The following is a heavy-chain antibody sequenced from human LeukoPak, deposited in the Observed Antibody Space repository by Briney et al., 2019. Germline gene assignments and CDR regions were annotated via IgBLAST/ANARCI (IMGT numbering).Heavy chain of an antibody. Sequence: ASVKVSCKASGYTFTSYAMHWVRQAPGQRLEWMGWINAGNGNTKYSQKFQGRVTITRDTSASTAYMELSSLRSEVTAVYYCARVYSSSWPLWYWGQGTLVTVSS. V-gene: IGHV1-3*01. D-gene: IGHD6-13*01. CDR3: ARVYSSSWPLWY. CDR2: INAGNGNT. CDR1: GYTFTSYA. J-gene: IGHJ4*02.